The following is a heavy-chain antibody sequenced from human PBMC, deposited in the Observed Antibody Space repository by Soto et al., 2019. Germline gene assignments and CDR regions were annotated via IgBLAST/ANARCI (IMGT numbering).Heavy chain of an antibody. CDR3: ARVRGYCTXGVCYNPDYYYYYGMDV. J-gene: IGHJ6*02. Sequence: ASVKVSCKASGYTFTSYDINWVRQATGQGLGWMGWMNPNSGNTGYAQKFQGRVTMTRNTSISTAYMELSSLRSEDTAVYYCARVRGYCTXGVCYNPDYYYYYGMDVWGQGTTVTVSS. V-gene: IGHV1-8*01. CDR1: GYTFTSYD. D-gene: IGHD2-8*01. CDR2: MNPNSGNT.